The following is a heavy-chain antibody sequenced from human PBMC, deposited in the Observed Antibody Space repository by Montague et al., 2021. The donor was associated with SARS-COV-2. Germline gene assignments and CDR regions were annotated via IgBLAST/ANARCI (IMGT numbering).Heavy chain of an antibody. J-gene: IGHJ4*02. CDR2: IYYSGST. V-gene: IGHV4-59*01. CDR1: GGSISSYY. Sequence: SETLSLTCTVSGGSISSYYWSWIRQPPGKGLEWIGYIYYSGSTNYNPSLKSRVTISVDTSKNQFSLKLSSVTAADTAVYYCARGSHYYDSSGYYSDYWGQGTLVTVSS. D-gene: IGHD3-22*01. CDR3: ARGSHYYDSSGYYSDY.